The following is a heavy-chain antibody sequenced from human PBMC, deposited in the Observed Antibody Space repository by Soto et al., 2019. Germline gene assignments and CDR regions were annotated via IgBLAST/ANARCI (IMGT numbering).Heavy chain of an antibody. CDR2: IYIRGTT. V-gene: IGHV4-4*07. J-gene: IGHJ3*01. CDR3: ASDYTIQDVLGL. CDR1: GVSISSHY. Sequence: SETLSLTCTVSGVSISSHYWTWIRQPAGEGLEWIVRIYIRGTTKYNPSIKGRVFMSVDTSNNLVSLKLSSVTAADAAVYYCASDYTIQDVLGLWGQVKMGIVSS. D-gene: IGHD2-15*01.